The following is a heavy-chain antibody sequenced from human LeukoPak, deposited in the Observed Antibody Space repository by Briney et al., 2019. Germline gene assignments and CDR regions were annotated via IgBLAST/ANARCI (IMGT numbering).Heavy chain of an antibody. D-gene: IGHD3-16*01. CDR3: AREGPLGKYYDY. V-gene: IGHV4-61*01. Sequence: PSETLSLTCTVSGGSISNSSYYWSWIRQPPGKGLEWIGFIYYSGSTNYNPSLKSRVTISVDTSKNQFSLRLSSVTAADTAVYYCAREGPLGKYYDYWGPGTLVTVSS. CDR1: GGSISNSSYY. J-gene: IGHJ4*02. CDR2: IYYSGST.